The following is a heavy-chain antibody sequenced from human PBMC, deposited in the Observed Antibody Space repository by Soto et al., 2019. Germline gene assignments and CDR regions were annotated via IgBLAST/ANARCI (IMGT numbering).Heavy chain of an antibody. D-gene: IGHD3-10*01. J-gene: IGHJ5*02. V-gene: IGHV4-59*01. CDR3: AKYGSGPYNWFDP. CDR1: GGSISSYY. CDR2: IYYSGST. Sequence: PSETLSLTCTVSGGSISSYYWSWIRQPPGKGLEWIGYIYYSGSTNYNPSLKSRVTISVDTSKNQFSLKLSSVTAADTAVYYCAKYGSGPYNWFDPWGQGTLVTVSS.